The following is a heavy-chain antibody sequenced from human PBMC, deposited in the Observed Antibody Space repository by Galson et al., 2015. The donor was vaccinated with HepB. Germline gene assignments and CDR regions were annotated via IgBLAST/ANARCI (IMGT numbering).Heavy chain of an antibody. J-gene: IGHJ4*02. CDR1: GGTFSSYA. D-gene: IGHD7-27*01. CDR2: IIPIFGTA. Sequence: CKASGGTFSSYAISWVRQAPGQGLEWMGGIIPIFGTANYAQKFQGRVTITADESTSTAYMELSSLRSEDTAVYYCARATLTGDSPDYWGQGTLVTVSS. CDR3: ARATLTGDSPDY. V-gene: IGHV1-69*01.